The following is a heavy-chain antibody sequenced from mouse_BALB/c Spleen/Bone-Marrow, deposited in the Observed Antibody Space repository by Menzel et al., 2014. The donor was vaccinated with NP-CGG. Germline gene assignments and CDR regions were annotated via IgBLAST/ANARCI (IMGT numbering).Heavy chain of an antibody. CDR3: GRVDLSTMTITY. CDR1: NYSFTEYF. CDR2: INPYNGDT. J-gene: IGHJ3*01. D-gene: IGHD2-4*01. V-gene: IGHV1-37*01. Sequence: EVQLQQSEPELVKPGASVKISCKASNYSFTEYFMNWVKQSQGKSLEWIGRINPYNGDTFYNQKFKDKATLTVDRSSSTAHMELLSLTSDGSAVYYCGRVDLSTMTITYWGQGTLVTVSA.